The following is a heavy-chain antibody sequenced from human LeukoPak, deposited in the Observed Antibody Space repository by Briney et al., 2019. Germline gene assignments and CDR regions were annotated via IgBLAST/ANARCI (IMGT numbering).Heavy chain of an antibody. Sequence: GGSLRLSCAASGFTFSSYGMHWVRQAPGKGLEWMAVIWYDGSNKYYADSVKGRFTISRDNSKNTLYLQMNSLRAEDTAVYYCAREVRFLAGYYFDYWDQGTLVTVSS. CDR1: GFTFSSYG. V-gene: IGHV3-33*01. CDR2: IWYDGSNK. CDR3: AREVRFLAGYYFDY. D-gene: IGHD3-3*01. J-gene: IGHJ4*02.